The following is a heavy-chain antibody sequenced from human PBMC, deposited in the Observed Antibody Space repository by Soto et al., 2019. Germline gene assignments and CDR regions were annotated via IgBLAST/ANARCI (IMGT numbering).Heavy chain of an antibody. D-gene: IGHD2-2*02. CDR3: ARPLDCSSTSCYRVNWFDP. CDR1: GFTFSSYW. J-gene: IGHJ5*02. CDR2: IKQDGSEK. Sequence: GGSLRLSCAASGFTFSSYWMSWVRQAPGKGLEWVANIKQDGSEKYYVDSVKGRFTISRDNAKNSLYLQMNSLRAEDTAVYYCARPLDCSSTSCYRVNWFDPWGQGTLVTVSS. V-gene: IGHV3-7*01.